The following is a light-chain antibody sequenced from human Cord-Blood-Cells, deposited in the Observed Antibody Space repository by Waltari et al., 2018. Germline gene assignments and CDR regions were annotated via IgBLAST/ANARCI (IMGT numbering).Light chain of an antibody. CDR2: GAS. J-gene: IGKJ4*01. V-gene: IGKV3-20*01. Sequence: EIVLTQSPGTLSLSPGERATLSCRASQSVSGSYLAWYQQKPRQAPRLHIYGASSRATGIPDRFSGSRSGTDFTLTSSRLEPGDFAVYYGQQYGSSPLPFGGGTKVEIK. CDR3: QQYGSSPLP. CDR1: QSVSGSY.